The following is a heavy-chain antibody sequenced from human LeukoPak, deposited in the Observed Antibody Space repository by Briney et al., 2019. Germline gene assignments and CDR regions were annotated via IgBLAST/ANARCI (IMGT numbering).Heavy chain of an antibody. CDR2: IQAKAYGGAA. Sequence: PTGLSLRLSCSTSSFPFGDYAMSWVRQSPAKGLEWVGCIQAKAYGGAAKYAASVNGRFSISRDDSQSIANLQMNALKPEDTAVYYCARAPHPRCCSCGCYLDYWGQGTLVTVSS. CDR1: SFPFGDYA. CDR3: ARAPHPRCCSCGCYLDY. D-gene: IGHD2-2*01. V-gene: IGHV3-49*04. J-gene: IGHJ4*02.